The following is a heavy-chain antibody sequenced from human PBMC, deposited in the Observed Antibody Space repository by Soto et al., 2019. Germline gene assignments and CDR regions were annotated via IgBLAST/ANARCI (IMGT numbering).Heavy chain of an antibody. V-gene: IGHV3-30*18. CDR1: GFTFSSYG. J-gene: IGHJ6*02. D-gene: IGHD5-12*01. Sequence: GGSLRLSCAASGFTFSSYGMHWVRQAPGKGLEWVAVISYDGSNKYYADSVKGRFTISRDNSKNTLYLQMNSLRAEDTAVYYCAKGGGDGYNSYYYYGMDVWGQGTTVTVSS. CDR3: AKGGGDGYNSYYYYGMDV. CDR2: ISYDGSNK.